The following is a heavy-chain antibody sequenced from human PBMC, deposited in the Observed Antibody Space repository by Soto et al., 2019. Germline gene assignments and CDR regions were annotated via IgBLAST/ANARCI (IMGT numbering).Heavy chain of an antibody. V-gene: IGHV4-59*11. D-gene: IGHD2-8*01. CDR3: ARGAAMADAFDV. Sequence: SETLSLTCTASGFSLSGHYWSWVRQPPGKGLEWIGYIYYSGSAKYNPSFKGRGTISVDTSKNQFSLKLISVTAADTAIYYCARGAAMADAFDVWGQGTVVTVS. CDR1: GFSLSGHY. J-gene: IGHJ3*01. CDR2: IYYSGSA.